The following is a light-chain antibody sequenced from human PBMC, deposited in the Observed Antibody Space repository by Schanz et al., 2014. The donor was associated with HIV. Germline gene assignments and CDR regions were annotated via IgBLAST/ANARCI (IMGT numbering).Light chain of an antibody. J-gene: IGLJ3*02. V-gene: IGLV2-8*01. CDR3: GSCSTTNTWL. Sequence: QSALTQPPSASGSPGQSVTISCTGTSSDVGNNNYVSWYQHHPGKAPKLIIYDVTKRPSGVPDRFSGSKSGNTASLTISGLQAEDEADYYCGSCSTTNTWLFGGGTKLTVL. CDR2: DVT. CDR1: SSDVGNNNY.